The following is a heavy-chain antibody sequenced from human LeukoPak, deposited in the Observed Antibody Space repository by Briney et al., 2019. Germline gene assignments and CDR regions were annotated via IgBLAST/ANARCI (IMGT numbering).Heavy chain of an antibody. J-gene: IGHJ4*02. CDR2: INPTGGDT. CDR3: ARVPGRGYGLYSFDY. D-gene: IGHD3-22*01. V-gene: IGHV1-46*01. Sequence: ASVTVSCKASGYTFINYYMHWVRQAPGQGLEWMGQINPTGGDTSYAQKFQGRVTMTRDMSTSTVYMELSSLRSEDTAVYYCARVPGRGYGLYSFDYWGQGTLVTVSS. CDR1: GYTFINYY.